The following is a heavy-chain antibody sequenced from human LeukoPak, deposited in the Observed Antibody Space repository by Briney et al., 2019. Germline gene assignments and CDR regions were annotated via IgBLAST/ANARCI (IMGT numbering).Heavy chain of an antibody. Sequence: GGSLRLSCAASGFTFSSYWMSWVRQAPGKGLEGVANIKQEGSEKYYVDSVKGRFTISRDNAKNSLYLQMNSLRAEDTAVYYCARAAYDYVWGSYRYIDYFDYWGQGTLVTVSS. V-gene: IGHV3-7*03. CDR3: ARAAYDYVWGSYRYIDYFDY. J-gene: IGHJ4*02. D-gene: IGHD3-16*02. CDR1: GFTFSSYW. CDR2: IKQEGSEK.